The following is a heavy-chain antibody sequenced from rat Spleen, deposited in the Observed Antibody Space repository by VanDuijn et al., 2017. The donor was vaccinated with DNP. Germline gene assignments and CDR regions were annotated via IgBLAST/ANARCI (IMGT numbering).Heavy chain of an antibody. CDR1: GFTFSSSV. CDR2: ISHSGDST. V-gene: IGHV5-19*01. J-gene: IGHJ2*01. Sequence: EVQLVESGGGLVQPGRSLELSCAASGFTFSSSVMHWIGQAPTKGLEWVAPISHSGDSTCYRDSVKARFTISRNNAKSSLFLQSDSLRSYDTATYYCAGRPPPTRGPFDYWGQGIMVTVSS. D-gene: IGHD1-4*01. CDR3: AGRPPPTRGPFDY.